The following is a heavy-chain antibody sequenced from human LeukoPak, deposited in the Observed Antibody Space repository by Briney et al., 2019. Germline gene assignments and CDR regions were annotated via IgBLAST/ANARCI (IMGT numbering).Heavy chain of an antibody. D-gene: IGHD3-16*02. J-gene: IGHJ4*02. CDR1: GYTFTNYD. CDR2: ISAYNGNT. CDR3: ARGRITFGGVIGVFDY. Sequence: ASVKVSCKTSGYTFTNYDIIWVRQAPGQGLEWMGWISAYNGNTNYAQKLQGRVTMTTDTSTSTAYMELRSLRSDDTAVYYCARGRITFGGVIGVFDYWGQGTLVTVSS. V-gene: IGHV1-18*01.